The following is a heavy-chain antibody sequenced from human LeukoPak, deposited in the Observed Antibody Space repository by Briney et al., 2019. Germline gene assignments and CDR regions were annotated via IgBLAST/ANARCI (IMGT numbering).Heavy chain of an antibody. CDR3: AKDRLRYCSGGSCYSSFDY. Sequence: GGSLRLSCAASGFTFSSYGMHWVRQAPGKGLEWVAVISYDGSNKYYADSVKGRFTTSRDNSKNTLYLQMNSLRAEDTAVYYCAKDRLRYCSGGSCYSSFDYWGQGTLVTVSS. D-gene: IGHD2-15*01. CDR2: ISYDGSNK. V-gene: IGHV3-30*18. CDR1: GFTFSSYG. J-gene: IGHJ4*02.